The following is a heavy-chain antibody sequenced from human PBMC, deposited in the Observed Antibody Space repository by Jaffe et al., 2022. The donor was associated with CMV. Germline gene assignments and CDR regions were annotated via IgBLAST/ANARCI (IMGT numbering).Heavy chain of an antibody. D-gene: IGHD1-7*01. J-gene: IGHJ6*02. Sequence: QLQLQESGPGLVKPSETLSLTCTVSGGSISSSSYYWGWIRQPPGKGLEWIGSIYYSGSTYYNPSLKSRVTISVDTSKNQFSLKLSSVTAADTAVYYCARADWNYAAEDWNYYGMDVWGQGTTVTVSS. CDR1: GGSISSSSYY. CDR3: ARADWNYAAEDWNYYGMDV. CDR2: IYYSGST. V-gene: IGHV4-39*01.